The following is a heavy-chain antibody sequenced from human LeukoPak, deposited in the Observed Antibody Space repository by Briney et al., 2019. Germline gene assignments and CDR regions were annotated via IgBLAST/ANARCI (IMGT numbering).Heavy chain of an antibody. J-gene: IGHJ6*03. Sequence: SETLSLTYTVSGGSISSYYWSWIRQPPGKGLEWIGYIYYSGSTNYNPSLKSRVTISVDTSKNQFSLKLSSVTAADTAVYYCARSLPHGEYYYYYMDVWGKGTTVTVSS. CDR2: IYYSGST. V-gene: IGHV4-59*01. CDR3: ARSLPHGEYYYYYMDV. D-gene: IGHD3-10*01. CDR1: GGSISSYY.